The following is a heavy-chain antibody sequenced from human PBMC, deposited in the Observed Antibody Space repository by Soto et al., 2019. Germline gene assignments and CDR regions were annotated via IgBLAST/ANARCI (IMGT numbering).Heavy chain of an antibody. CDR1: GFTFSSYA. CDR2: ISGSGGST. D-gene: IGHD2-2*01. J-gene: IGHJ6*02. V-gene: IGHV3-23*01. Sequence: GGSLRLSCAASGFTFSSYAMSWVRQAPGKXLEWVSAISGSGGSTYYADSVKGRFTISRDNSKNTLYLQMNSLRAEDTAVYYCAKGDNPDIVVVPAAITLDVWGQGTTVTVSS. CDR3: AKGDNPDIVVVPAAITLDV.